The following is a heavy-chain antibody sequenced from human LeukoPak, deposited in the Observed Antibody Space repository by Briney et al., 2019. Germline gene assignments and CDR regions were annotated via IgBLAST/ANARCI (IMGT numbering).Heavy chain of an antibody. CDR3: ARGIGSTYFRQSPHNYYMDV. CDR1: GFIFSSYW. Sequence: GGSVRLSCAASGFIFSSYWMSWVRQAPGKGLEWVANIKQDGSEKYYVDSVKGRFTISRDNAKNSLYLQMNSLRAEDTALYYCARGIGSTYFRQSPHNYYMDVWGKGTTVTVSS. CDR2: IKQDGSEK. V-gene: IGHV3-7*01. J-gene: IGHJ6*03. D-gene: IGHD2-2*01.